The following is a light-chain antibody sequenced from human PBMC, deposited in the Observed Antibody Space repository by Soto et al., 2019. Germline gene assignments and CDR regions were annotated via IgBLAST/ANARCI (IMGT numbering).Light chain of an antibody. CDR2: RAS. CDR3: QQFDRFPIT. Sequence: IVMTQSPATLSVSPGERATLSCRAGQTIYSNVAWYQQRPGQAPRLLIYRASTRATGVPARFSGSGSGTEFTLTISGLQSEDIATYYCQQFDRFPITFGQGTRLEIK. J-gene: IGKJ5*01. CDR1: QTIYSN. V-gene: IGKV3-15*01.